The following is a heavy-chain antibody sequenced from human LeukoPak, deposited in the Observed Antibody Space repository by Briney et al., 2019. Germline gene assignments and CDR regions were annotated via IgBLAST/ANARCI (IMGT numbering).Heavy chain of an antibody. CDR3: ARDSSYYYGSGSPLDY. Sequence: PGGSLRLSCTASGFTFSRYSMNWVRQAPGKGLEWVSHISSSSSTIYYADSVKGRFTISRDNAKNSLYLQMNSLRAEDTAVYYCARDSSYYYGSGSPLDYWGQGTLVTASS. V-gene: IGHV3-48*04. J-gene: IGHJ4*02. CDR2: ISSSSSTI. D-gene: IGHD3-10*01. CDR1: GFTFSRYS.